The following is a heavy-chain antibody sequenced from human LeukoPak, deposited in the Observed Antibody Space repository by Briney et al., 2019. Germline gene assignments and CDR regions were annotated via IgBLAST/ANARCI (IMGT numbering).Heavy chain of an antibody. Sequence: PSETLSLTFTVSGGSISNYYWSWIRQPAGKGLEWIGRIYTSGSINYNPSLKSRVTMSVDTSKNQFSLTLSSVTAADTAVYYCARTPLRTQYFDYWGQGTLVTVSS. CDR2: IYTSGSI. J-gene: IGHJ4*02. D-gene: IGHD5-12*01. V-gene: IGHV4-4*07. CDR3: ARTPLRTQYFDY. CDR1: GGSISNYY.